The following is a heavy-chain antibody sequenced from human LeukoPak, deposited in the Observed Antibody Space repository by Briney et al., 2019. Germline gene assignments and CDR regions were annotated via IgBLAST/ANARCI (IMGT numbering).Heavy chain of an antibody. CDR3: ARHSIAVAGKRGFDY. J-gene: IGHJ4*02. V-gene: IGHV5-51*01. CDR1: GYTFTSYW. Sequence: GESLKISCKGSGYTFTSYWIGWVRQMPGKGLEWMGIIYPGDSDTRYSPSFQGQVTISADKSISTAYLQWSSLKASDTAMYYCARHSIAVAGKRGFDYWGQGTLVTVSS. D-gene: IGHD6-19*01. CDR2: IYPGDSDT.